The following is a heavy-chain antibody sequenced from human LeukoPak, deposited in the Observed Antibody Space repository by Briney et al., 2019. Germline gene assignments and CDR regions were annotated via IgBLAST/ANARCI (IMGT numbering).Heavy chain of an antibody. CDR2: IRYDGSNK. V-gene: IGHV3-30*02. Sequence: AGGSLRLSCAASGFTFSSYGMHWVRQAPGKGLEWVAFIRYDGSNKYYADSVKGRFTISRDNSKNTLYLQMNSLRAEDTAFYYCVKIHSSSWSELGDWGQGTLVTVSS. J-gene: IGHJ4*02. D-gene: IGHD6-13*01. CDR3: VKIHSSSWSELGD. CDR1: GFTFSSYG.